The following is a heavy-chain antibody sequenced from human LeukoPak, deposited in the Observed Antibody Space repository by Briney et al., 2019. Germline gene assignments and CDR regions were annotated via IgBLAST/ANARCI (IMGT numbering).Heavy chain of an antibody. J-gene: IGHJ4*02. CDR3: ARGTVVKKALGYYFDY. D-gene: IGHD4-23*01. CDR2: INSDGSST. V-gene: IGHV3-74*01. Sequence: GGSLRLSCAASGFTFSSYWMHWVRQAPGKGLVWVSRINSDGSSTSYADSVKGRFTISRDNSKNTLYLQMNSLRAEDTAVYYCARGTVVKKALGYYFDYWGQGTLVTVSS. CDR1: GFTFSSYW.